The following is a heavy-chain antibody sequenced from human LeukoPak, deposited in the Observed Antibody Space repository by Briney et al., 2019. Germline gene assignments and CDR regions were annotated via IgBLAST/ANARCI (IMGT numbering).Heavy chain of an antibody. CDR1: GYTFTGYY. V-gene: IGHV1-2*02. D-gene: IGHD3-10*01. J-gene: IGHJ4*02. CDR2: INPNSGGT. Sequence: ASVKVSCKASGYTFTGYYMHWVRQAPGQGLEWMGWINPNSGGTNYAQKFQGRVTMTRDTSISTAYMELNRLRSDDTAVYYCARDSPNYYGSGSYGNDFDYWGQGTLVTVSS. CDR3: ARDSPNYYGSGSYGNDFDY.